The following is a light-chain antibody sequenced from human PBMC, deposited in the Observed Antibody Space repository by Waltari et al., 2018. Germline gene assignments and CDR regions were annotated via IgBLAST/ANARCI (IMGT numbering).Light chain of an antibody. CDR1: SPNIGAGFD. CDR3: QSFDNSLRRSVI. J-gene: IGLJ2*01. Sequence: QSVLTQPPSVSGAPGQRVTISCTGSSPNIGAGFDVPWYQQLPGAAPKPLIYGNTNRPSGVPDRFSGSKSGTSASLAITGLQAEDEADYYCQSFDNSLRRSVIFGGGTKLTVL. CDR2: GNT. V-gene: IGLV1-40*01.